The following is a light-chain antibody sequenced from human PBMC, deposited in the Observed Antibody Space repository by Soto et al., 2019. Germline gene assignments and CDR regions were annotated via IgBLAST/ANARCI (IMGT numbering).Light chain of an antibody. CDR2: DAS. CDR1: QTVRNNY. V-gene: IGKV3-20*01. J-gene: IGKJ4*01. CDR3: QQFSSYPLT. Sequence: EFVLKQSPGTLSLSPGERATLSCRASQTVRNNYLAWYQQKPGQAPRLLIYDASSRATGIPDRFSGCGSGTDFTLTISRLEPEDFAVYYCQQFSSYPLTFGGGTKVDIK.